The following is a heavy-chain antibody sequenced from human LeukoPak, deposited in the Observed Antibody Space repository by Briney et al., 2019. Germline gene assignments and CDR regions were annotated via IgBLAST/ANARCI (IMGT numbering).Heavy chain of an antibody. J-gene: IGHJ4*02. CDR2: IIPIFGTA. Sequence: EASVNVSCKASGGTFSSYAISWVRQAPGQGLEWMGGIIPIFGTANYAQKFQGRVTITADESTGTAYMELSSLRSEDTAVYYCAKESVVGVTSYWGQGTLVTVSS. CDR1: GGTFSSYA. D-gene: IGHD2-15*01. CDR3: AKESVVGVTSY. V-gene: IGHV1-69*13.